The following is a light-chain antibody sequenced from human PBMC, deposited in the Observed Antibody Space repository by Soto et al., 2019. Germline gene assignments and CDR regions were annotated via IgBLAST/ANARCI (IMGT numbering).Light chain of an antibody. V-gene: IGKV3-20*01. CDR1: QNIYSN. CDR2: RAS. CDR3: QQYNYSPWT. J-gene: IGKJ1*01. Sequence: DIELTQSPGTLSLSPGERATLSCRASQNIYSNIAWYQQRPGQAPRLLIYRASTRATGIPDRFSGGGSGTDFTLTISRLEPEDFAVYYCQQYNYSPWTYGQGTKVDIK.